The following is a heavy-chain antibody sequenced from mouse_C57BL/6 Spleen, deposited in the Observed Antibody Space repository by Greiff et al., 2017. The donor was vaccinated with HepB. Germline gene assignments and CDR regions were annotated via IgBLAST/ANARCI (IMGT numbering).Heavy chain of an antibody. CDR2: ISDGGSYT. Sequence: EVMLVESGGGLVKPGGSLKLSCAASGFTFSSYAMSWFRQTPEKRLEWVATISDGGSYTYYPDNVKGRFTISRDNAKNNLYLQMSHLKSEDTAMYYCARSSYSYWYFDVWGTGTTVTVSS. J-gene: IGHJ1*03. CDR1: GFTFSSYA. V-gene: IGHV5-4*03. CDR3: ARSSYSYWYFDV. D-gene: IGHD1-1*01.